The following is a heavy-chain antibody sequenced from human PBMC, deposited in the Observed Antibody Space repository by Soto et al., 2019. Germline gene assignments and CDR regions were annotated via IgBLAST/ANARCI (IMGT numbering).Heavy chain of an antibody. CDR2: IYYSGST. V-gene: IGHV4-39*01. CDR1: GGSISSSSYY. J-gene: IGHJ6*03. D-gene: IGHD6-6*01. Sequence: SETLSLTCTVSGGSISSSSYYWGWIRQPPGKGLEWIGSIYYSGSTYYNPSLKSRVTISVDTSKNQFSLKLSSVTAADTAVYYCARLRAARHYYYYYMDVWGKGTTVTVSS. CDR3: ARLRAARHYYYYYMDV.